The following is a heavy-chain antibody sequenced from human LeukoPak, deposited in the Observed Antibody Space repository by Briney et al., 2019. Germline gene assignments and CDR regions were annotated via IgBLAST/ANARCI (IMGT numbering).Heavy chain of an antibody. D-gene: IGHD3-9*01. CDR3: ARHPAPEYDILPGFDP. Sequence: SETLSLTCTVSGGSISSSSYYWGWIRQPPGKGLEWIGSIYYSGSTYYNPSLKSRVTISVDTSKNQFSLKLSPVTAADTAVYYCARHPAPEYDILPGFDPWGQGTLVTVSS. CDR1: GGSISSSSYY. V-gene: IGHV4-39*01. CDR2: IYYSGST. J-gene: IGHJ5*02.